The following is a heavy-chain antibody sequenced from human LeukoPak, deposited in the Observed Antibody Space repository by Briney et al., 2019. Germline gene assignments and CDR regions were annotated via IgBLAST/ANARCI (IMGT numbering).Heavy chain of an antibody. CDR1: GFTFSSYG. CDR2: ISASGGST. D-gene: IGHD2-15*01. V-gene: IGHV3-23*01. Sequence: GGSLRLSCAASGFTFSSYGMHWVRQAPGKGLEWVSTISASGGSTYYADSVKGRFTISRDNSKNTLYLQMDSLRAEDTAVYYCAKDVDEGGYFDYWGQGTLVTVSS. J-gene: IGHJ4*02. CDR3: AKDVDEGGYFDY.